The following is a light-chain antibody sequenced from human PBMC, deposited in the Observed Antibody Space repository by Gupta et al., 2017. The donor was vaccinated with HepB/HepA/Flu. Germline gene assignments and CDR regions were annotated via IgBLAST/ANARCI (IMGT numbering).Light chain of an antibody. J-gene: IGLJ2*01. CDR2: GIN. Sequence: SSELTQEPTMSVALGQTLTITCQGDSIRNYYANWYQQKPGQAPTFVMFGINNRPSGIPDRFSGSRSGTTASLTITEAQAEDEADYVCNSRDTSGNFLIFGGGTRLTV. V-gene: IGLV3-19*01. CDR3: NSRDTSGNFLI. CDR1: SIRNYY.